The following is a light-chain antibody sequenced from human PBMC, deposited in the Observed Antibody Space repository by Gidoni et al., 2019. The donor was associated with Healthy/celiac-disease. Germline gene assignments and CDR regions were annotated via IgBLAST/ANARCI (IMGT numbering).Light chain of an antibody. Sequence: EIVLTQSPGPLSLSPGERATLSCRASQSVSSSYLAWYQQKPGQAPRLLIYGASSRATGIPDRFIGSGSGTDFTLTISRLEPEDFAVYYCQQYGSSPRTFGQGTKVEIK. CDR2: GAS. J-gene: IGKJ1*01. V-gene: IGKV3-20*01. CDR3: QQYGSSPRT. CDR1: QSVSSSY.